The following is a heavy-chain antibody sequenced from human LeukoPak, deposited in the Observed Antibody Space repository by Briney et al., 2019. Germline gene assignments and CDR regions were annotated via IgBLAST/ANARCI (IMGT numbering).Heavy chain of an antibody. Sequence: SVKVSCKASGGTFSSYAISWVRQAPGQGLEWMGGIIPIFGTANYAQKFQGRVTITADESTSTAYMELSSLRSEDTAVYYCARVSSRVTAAWYFDYWGQGTLVTVSS. CDR1: GGTFSSYA. CDR2: IIPIFGTA. J-gene: IGHJ4*02. CDR3: ARVSSRVTAAWYFDY. D-gene: IGHD2-21*02. V-gene: IGHV1-69*13.